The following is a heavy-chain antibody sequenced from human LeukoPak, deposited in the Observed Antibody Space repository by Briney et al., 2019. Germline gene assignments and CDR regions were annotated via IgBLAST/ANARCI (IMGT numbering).Heavy chain of an antibody. CDR3: ARDFITMVRGGNY. CDR1: GFTFSSYW. D-gene: IGHD3-10*01. CDR2: IKQDGSEK. J-gene: IGHJ4*02. Sequence: GGSLRLSCAASGFTFSSYWMSWVRQAPGKGLEWVANIKQDGSEKYYVDSAKGRFTISRDNAKNSLYLQMNSLRAEDTAVYYCARDFITMVRGGNYWGQGTLVTVSS. V-gene: IGHV3-7*01.